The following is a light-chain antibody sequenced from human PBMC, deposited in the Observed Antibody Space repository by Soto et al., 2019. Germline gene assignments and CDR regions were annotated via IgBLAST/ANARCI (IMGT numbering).Light chain of an antibody. CDR3: KQYYSAPET. CDR1: QSVLDSANNKNN. CDR2: WAS. V-gene: IGKV4-1*01. Sequence: DIVMTQAADSLAVSLGERASINCKSSQSVLDSANNKNNLACYLQKPGQPPKLLIFWASTRDSGVTDRFSGSGSGTDCTLPLSGLQAEDVAVYYCKQYYSAPETFGQGTRVEIK. J-gene: IGKJ1*01.